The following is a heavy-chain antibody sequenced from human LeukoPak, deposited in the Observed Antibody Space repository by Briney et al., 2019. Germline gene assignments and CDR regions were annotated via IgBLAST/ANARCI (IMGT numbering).Heavy chain of an antibody. D-gene: IGHD1-1*01. CDR2: ISSSSSYI. J-gene: IGHJ4*02. Sequence: PGGSLRLSCAASGFTFSSYSMNWVRQAPGKGLEWVSSISSSSSYIYYADSVKGRFTISRDNAKNSLYLQMNSLRAEDTAVYYCARASVNPATIDYWGRGTLVTVSS. V-gene: IGHV3-21*01. CDR1: GFTFSSYS. CDR3: ARASVNPATIDY.